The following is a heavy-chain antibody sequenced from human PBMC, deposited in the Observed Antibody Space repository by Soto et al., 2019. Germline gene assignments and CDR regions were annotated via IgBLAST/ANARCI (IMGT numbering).Heavy chain of an antibody. Sequence: PSQTLSLTCVISGDSVSSNRAAWTWIRQSPSGSLEWLGRTYYSSKWYSDYAVSVKSRININADTSKNQFSLQLNSVTSEDTAVYECVRANTDIGYFDYWGQGTLVTVYS. CDR2: TYYSSKWYS. CDR3: VRANTDIGYFDY. CDR1: GDSVSSNRAA. D-gene: IGHD5-12*01. V-gene: IGHV6-1*01. J-gene: IGHJ4*02.